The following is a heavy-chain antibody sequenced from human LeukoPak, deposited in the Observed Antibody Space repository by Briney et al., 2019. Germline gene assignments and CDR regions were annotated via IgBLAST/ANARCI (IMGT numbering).Heavy chain of an antibody. Sequence: SETLSLTCGVSGGSFSGYYFSWVRQSPEKGLEWIGEINHSGSTNYNPSLKSRVTISVDTAKKQISLKLNSVTAADTAVYYCARNSVPSFYSDTSSYFYYWGQGTLVTVSS. J-gene: IGHJ4*02. V-gene: IGHV4-34*01. D-gene: IGHD3-22*01. CDR3: ARNSVPSFYSDTSSYFYY. CDR1: GGSFSGYY. CDR2: INHSGST.